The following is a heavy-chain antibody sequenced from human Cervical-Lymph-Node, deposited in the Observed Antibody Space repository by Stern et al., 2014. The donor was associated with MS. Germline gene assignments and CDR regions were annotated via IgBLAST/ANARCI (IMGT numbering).Heavy chain of an antibody. D-gene: IGHD5-18*01. CDR1: GGTFSSYA. J-gene: IGHJ6*02. CDR2: IIPIFGTA. CDR3: ARDKRGYSYGPYYYYYGMDV. Sequence: DQLVESGAEVKKPGSSVKVSCKASGGTFSSYAISWVRQAPGQGLAWMGGIIPIFGTANYAQKFQGRVTITADESTSTAYMELSSLRSEDTAVYYCARDKRGYSYGPYYYYYGMDVWGQGTTVTVSS. V-gene: IGHV1-69*01.